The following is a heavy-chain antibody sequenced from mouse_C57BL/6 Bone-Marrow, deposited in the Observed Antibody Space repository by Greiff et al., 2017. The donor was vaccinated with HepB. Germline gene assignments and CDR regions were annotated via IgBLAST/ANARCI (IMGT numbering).Heavy chain of an antibody. D-gene: IGHD1-1*01. J-gene: IGHJ2*01. V-gene: IGHV1-19*01. Sequence: EVQLQQSGPVLVKPGASVKMSCKASGYTFTDDYMNWVKQSHGKSLEWIGVINPYNGGTSYNQKFKGKATLAVTKSPSTAYMELNSLTSEDSAVYYCERRITTNYFDYWGQGTTLTVSS. CDR3: ERRITTNYFDY. CDR1: GYTFTDDY. CDR2: INPYNGGT.